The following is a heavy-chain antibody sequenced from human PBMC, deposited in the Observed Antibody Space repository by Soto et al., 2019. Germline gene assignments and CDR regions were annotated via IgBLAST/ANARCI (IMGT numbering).Heavy chain of an antibody. CDR1: GYSITSGGYY. J-gene: IGHJ5*02. V-gene: IGHV4-31*03. D-gene: IGHD6-19*01. Sequence: LSLTCFVSGYSITSGGYYWSWIRHHPGKGLEWIGSFSSSGRIIYNPSLRSRVSISGDTSSNQFSMSLPSVTAADTARYYCARMYSSGSGWFHHWGQGTLVTVSS. CDR2: FSSSGRI. CDR3: ARMYSSGSGWFHH.